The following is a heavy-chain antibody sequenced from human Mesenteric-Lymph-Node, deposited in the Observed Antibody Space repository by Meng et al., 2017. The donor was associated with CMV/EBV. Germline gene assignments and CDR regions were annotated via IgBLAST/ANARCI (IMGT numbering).Heavy chain of an antibody. D-gene: IGHD6-19*01. J-gene: IGHJ4*02. CDR3: AGVPRYSSGWYGRDDY. V-gene: IGHV4-34*01. CDR2: INHSGST. CDR1: DGSFSGYY. Sequence: SETLSLTCAVYDGSFSGYYWSWIRQPPGKGLEWIGEINHSGSTNYNPSLKSRVTISVDTSKNQFSLKLSPVTAADTAMYYCAGVPRYSSGWYGRDDYWGQGTLVTVSS.